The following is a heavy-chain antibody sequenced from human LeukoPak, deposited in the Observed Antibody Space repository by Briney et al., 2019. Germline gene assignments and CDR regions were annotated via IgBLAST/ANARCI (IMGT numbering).Heavy chain of an antibody. V-gene: IGHV3-30*04. CDR2: ISYDGSNK. Sequence: GGSLRLSCAASGFTFSSYAMHWVRQAPGKGLEWVAVISYDGSNKYYADSVKGRFTISRDNSKNTLYLQMNSLRAEDTAVYYCAARGITRSEFDYWGQGTLVTVSS. CDR1: GFTFSSYA. D-gene: IGHD1-7*01. CDR3: AARGITRSEFDY. J-gene: IGHJ4*02.